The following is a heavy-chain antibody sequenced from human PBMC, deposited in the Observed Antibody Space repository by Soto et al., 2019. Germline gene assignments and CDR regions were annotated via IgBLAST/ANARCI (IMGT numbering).Heavy chain of an antibody. CDR3: AKGSLTSGYTSGWYGGYFDY. J-gene: IGHJ4*02. Sequence: EVHLVESGGGLVQPGRSLRLSCAASGFTFEDYAMHWVRQAPGKGLEWVSGISWDSGSIGYADSVKGRFTVSRDNAKYSLYLLMNSLRAEDTAFYYCAKGSLTSGYTSGWYGGYFDYWGQGTLVTVSS. V-gene: IGHV3-9*01. CDR2: ISWDSGSI. CDR1: GFTFEDYA. D-gene: IGHD6-19*01.